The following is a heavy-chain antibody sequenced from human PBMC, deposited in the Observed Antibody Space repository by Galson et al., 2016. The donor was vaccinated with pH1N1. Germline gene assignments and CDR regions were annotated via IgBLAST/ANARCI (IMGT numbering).Heavy chain of an antibody. D-gene: IGHD1-26*01. J-gene: IGHJ4*02. CDR2: ISASNGST. Sequence: QSGAEVKKPGESLKISCKASGYSFSNYGINWVRQVPGQGLEWMGWISASNGSTKYAEKVQDRVTMTTDTSTKTIYMELRSLKSDDTATYYCTGPARPYSGTYHFWGQGTLVIVSS. CDR3: TGPARPYSGTYHF. CDR1: GYSFSNYG. V-gene: IGHV1-18*01.